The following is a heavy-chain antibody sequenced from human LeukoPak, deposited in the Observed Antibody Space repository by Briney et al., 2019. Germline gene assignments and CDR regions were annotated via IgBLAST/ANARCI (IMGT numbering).Heavy chain of an antibody. Sequence: QPGGSLRLSCAASGFTFSSYAMSWVRQAPGKGLEWVSAISGSGGSTYYADSVKGRFTISRDNSKNTLYLQMNSLRAEDTAVYYCAKDSAYCSGGSWQGGGYYWGQGTLVTVS. CDR1: GFTFSSYA. CDR3: AKDSAYCSGGSWQGGGYY. J-gene: IGHJ4*02. D-gene: IGHD2-15*01. V-gene: IGHV3-23*01. CDR2: ISGSGGST.